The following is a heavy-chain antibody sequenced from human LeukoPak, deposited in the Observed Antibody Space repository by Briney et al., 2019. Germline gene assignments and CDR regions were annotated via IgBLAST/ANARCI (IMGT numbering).Heavy chain of an antibody. CDR1: GFTFSSYA. Sequence: GGSLRLSCAASGFTFSSYAMSWVRQAPGKGLEWVSAISGSGGSTYYADSVKGRFTISRDNSKNTLYLQMNSLRAEDTAAYYCAKAEDSGYSYGTLDYWGQGTLVTVSS. CDR2: ISGSGGST. CDR3: AKAEDSGYSYGTLDY. D-gene: IGHD5-18*01. J-gene: IGHJ4*02. V-gene: IGHV3-23*01.